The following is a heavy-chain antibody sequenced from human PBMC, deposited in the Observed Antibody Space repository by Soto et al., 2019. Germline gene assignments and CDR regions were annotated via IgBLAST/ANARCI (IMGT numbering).Heavy chain of an antibody. CDR1: GYTFTSYG. Sequence: ASVKVSCKASGYTFTSYGISWVRQAPGQGLEWMGWISAYNGNTNYAQKLQGRVTMTTDTSTSTAYMELRSLRSDDTAVYYCARDQKWEDGYNEADYYYYYGMDVWGQGTTVTVSS. CDR3: ARDQKWEDGYNEADYYYYYGMDV. J-gene: IGHJ6*02. CDR2: ISAYNGNT. V-gene: IGHV1-18*01. D-gene: IGHD5-12*01.